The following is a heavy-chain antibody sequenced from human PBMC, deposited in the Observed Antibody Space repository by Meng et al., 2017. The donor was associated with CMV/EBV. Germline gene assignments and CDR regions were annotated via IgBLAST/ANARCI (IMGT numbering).Heavy chain of an antibody. D-gene: IGHD2-2*01. V-gene: IGHV4-59*01. CDR2: IYYSVST. J-gene: IGHJ6*02. Sequence: SETLSLTCTVSGGSISSYYWSWIRQPPGKGLEWFGYIYYSVSTNYNPSLKSRVTISVDTSKNQFSLKLSSVTAADTAVYYCARGDIVVVPGAHYYYYGMDVWGQGTTVTVSS. CDR3: ARGDIVVVPGAHYYYYGMDV. CDR1: GGSISSYY.